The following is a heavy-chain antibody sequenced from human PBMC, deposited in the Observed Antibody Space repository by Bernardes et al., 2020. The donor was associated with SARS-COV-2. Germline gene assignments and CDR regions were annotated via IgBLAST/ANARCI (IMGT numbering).Heavy chain of an antibody. CDR3: VKDQLITFGGVIVPDAFDI. J-gene: IGHJ3*02. CDR2: IISDGSTT. D-gene: IGHD3-16*02. CDR1: GFTFSSYA. V-gene: IGHV3-64D*06. Sequence: GSLRLSCSASGFTFSSYAMHWVRQAPGKGLEYVSAIISDGSTTYYADSVKGRFTISRDNSKNTLFLQMSSLRPEDTAVYYCVKDQLITFGGVIVPDAFDIWGQGTMVTVSS.